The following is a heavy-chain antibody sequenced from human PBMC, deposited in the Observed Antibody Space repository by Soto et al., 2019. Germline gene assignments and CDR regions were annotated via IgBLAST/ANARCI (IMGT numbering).Heavy chain of an antibody. Sequence: QVELVESGGGVVQPGTSLRLSCAASGFRFSDYDMHWVRQAPGKGLEWVAVISYDGSNIYYGDSVEGRFSISRDNSKKTLFLQMNSLRPEDTAVYYCAKDRLPYRGATLTPVESWGQGTLVTVSS. V-gene: IGHV3-30*18. CDR1: GFRFSDYD. D-gene: IGHD5-12*01. J-gene: IGHJ4*02. CDR2: ISYDGSNI. CDR3: AKDRLPYRGATLTPVES.